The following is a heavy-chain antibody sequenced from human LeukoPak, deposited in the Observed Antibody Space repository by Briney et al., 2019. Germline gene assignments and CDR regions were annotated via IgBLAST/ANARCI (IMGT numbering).Heavy chain of an antibody. CDR1: GYTFTSCY. V-gene: IGHV1-46*01. J-gene: IGHJ3*02. CDR3: AADSGYYYDSSGYYNPTDAFDI. CDR2: INPSGGST. D-gene: IGHD3-22*01. Sequence: ASVKVSCKASGYTFTSCYMHWVRQAPGQGLEWMGIINPSGGSTSYAQKFQERVTITRDMSTSTAYMELSSLRSEDTAVYYCAADSGYYYDSSGYYNPTDAFDIWGQGTMVTVSS.